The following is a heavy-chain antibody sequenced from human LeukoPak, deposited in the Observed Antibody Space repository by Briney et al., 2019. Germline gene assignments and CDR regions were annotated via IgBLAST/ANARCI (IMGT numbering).Heavy chain of an antibody. Sequence: GGSLRLSCAASGFTFSDYYMSWIRQAPGKGLEWVSYISSSGSTIYYADSVKGRFTISRDNAKNSLYLQMNSLRAEDTAVYYCARGGPDYYDSSRYWDYWGQGTLVTVSS. CDR3: ARGGPDYYDSSRYWDY. D-gene: IGHD3-22*01. CDR1: GFTFSDYY. CDR2: ISSSGSTI. J-gene: IGHJ4*02. V-gene: IGHV3-11*04.